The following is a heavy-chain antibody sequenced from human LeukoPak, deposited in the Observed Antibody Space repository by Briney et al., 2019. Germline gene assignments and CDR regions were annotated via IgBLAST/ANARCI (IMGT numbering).Heavy chain of an antibody. J-gene: IGHJ4*02. D-gene: IGHD2-8*01. CDR2: INHSGST. CDR3: ARLVPAPF. Sequence: SETLSLTCAVYGGSFSGYYWSWIRQPPGKGLEWIGEINHSGSTNYNPSLKSRVTISVDTSKNQFSLKLSSVTAADTAVYYCARLVPAPFWGQGTLVTVSS. CDR1: GGSFSGYY. V-gene: IGHV4-34*01.